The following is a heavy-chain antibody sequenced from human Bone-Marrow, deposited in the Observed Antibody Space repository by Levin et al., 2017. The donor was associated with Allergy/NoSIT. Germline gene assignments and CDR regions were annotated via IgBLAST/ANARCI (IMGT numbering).Heavy chain of an antibody. CDR2: INEDQNKK. V-gene: IGHV3-7*01. D-gene: IGHD3-22*01. CDR1: GFTFSTFW. CDR3: ARDTTYYYEGSGYYDAFDI. J-gene: IGHJ3*02. Sequence: GESLKISCAASGFTFSTFWMNWVRQAPGKGLEWVANINEDQNKKNYGDSVKGRFTISRDNARNSLYLQMNSLRAEDTAVYYCARDTTYYYEGSGYYDAFDIWGQGTMVTVSS.